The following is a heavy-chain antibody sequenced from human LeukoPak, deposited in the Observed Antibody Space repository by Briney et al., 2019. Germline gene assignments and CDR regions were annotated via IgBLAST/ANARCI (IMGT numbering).Heavy chain of an antibody. Sequence: PGGSLRLSCAVSGITLSNYGMSWVRQAPGKGLEWVAGISDSGGRTNYADSVKGRFAISRDNSKSTLYLQMNSLKAEDTAVYYCAKDPGGGYCSGGSCFYWGQGTLVTVSS. D-gene: IGHD2-15*01. CDR1: GITLSNYG. J-gene: IGHJ4*02. CDR2: ISDSGGRT. V-gene: IGHV3-23*01. CDR3: AKDPGGGYCSGGSCFY.